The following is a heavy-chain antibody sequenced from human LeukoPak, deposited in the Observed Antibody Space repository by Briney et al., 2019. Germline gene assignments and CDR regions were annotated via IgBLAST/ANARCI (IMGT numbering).Heavy chain of an antibody. CDR1: GYTFTGYY. Sequence: ASVKVSCKASGYTFTGYYIHWVRQAPGQGLEWMGWMDPKSGGTNYAQKLQGRVTMTRDTSISTAYMDLSRLTSDDTAVYYCAREGRSSTSLDYWGQGTLVTVSS. J-gene: IGHJ4*02. D-gene: IGHD2-2*01. V-gene: IGHV1-2*02. CDR2: MDPKSGGT. CDR3: AREGRSSTSLDY.